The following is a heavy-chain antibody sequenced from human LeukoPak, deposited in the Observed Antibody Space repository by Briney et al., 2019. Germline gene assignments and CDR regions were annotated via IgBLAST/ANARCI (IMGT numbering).Heavy chain of an antibody. D-gene: IGHD6-13*01. J-gene: IGHJ4*02. V-gene: IGHV3-30*02. Sequence: PGGSLRLSCAASGFTFSSYGMHWVCQAPGKGLEWVAFIRYDGSNKYYADSVKGRFTISRDNSKNTLYLQMNSLRAEDTAVYYCAKDGYLEAAAGTYDFDYWGQGTLVTVSS. CDR1: GFTFSSYG. CDR2: IRYDGSNK. CDR3: AKDGYLEAAAGTYDFDY.